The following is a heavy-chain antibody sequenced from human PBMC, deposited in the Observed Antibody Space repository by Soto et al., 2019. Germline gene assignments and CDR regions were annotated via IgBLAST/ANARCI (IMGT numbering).Heavy chain of an antibody. D-gene: IGHD2-2*01. J-gene: IGHJ4*02. Sequence: QAPGQGLEWMAWISPYNGHTSYARSFQGRVTVTTDTSTSTAYLEMSHLGSDDTAVYYCAREDRDLVGSSSCQYFDLRGPGTQVTVPS. V-gene: IGHV1-18*01. CDR3: AREDRDLVGSSSCQYFDL. CDR2: ISPYNGHT.